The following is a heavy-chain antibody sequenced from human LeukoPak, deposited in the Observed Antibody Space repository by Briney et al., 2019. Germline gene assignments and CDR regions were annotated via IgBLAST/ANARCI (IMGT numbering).Heavy chain of an antibody. CDR1: GGSISSSSYY. CDR3: ARELGAIDY. J-gene: IGHJ4*02. CDR2: IYYSGST. D-gene: IGHD7-27*01. V-gene: IGHV4-39*02. Sequence: PSETLSLTCTVSGGSISSSSYYWGWIRQPPGKGLEWIGSIYYSGSTYYNPSLKSRVTISVDTSKNQFSLKLSSVTAADTAVYYCARELGAIDYWGQGTLVTVSS.